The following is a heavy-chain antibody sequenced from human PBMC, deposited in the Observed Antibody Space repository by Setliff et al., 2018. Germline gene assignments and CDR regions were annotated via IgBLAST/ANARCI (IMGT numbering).Heavy chain of an antibody. CDR1: GGTFSSSG. D-gene: IGHD3-16*01. CDR2: CIPILGAT. Sequence: ASVKVSCKSSGGTFSSSGITWVRQAPGQGLQWLGRCIPILGATNYAQNFQGRVTITADESTSTGYMELRSLRSDDTAVYYCARELRSPYWHLDSWGQGTQVTVSS. CDR3: ARELRSPYWHLDS. J-gene: IGHJ5*01. V-gene: IGHV1-69*13.